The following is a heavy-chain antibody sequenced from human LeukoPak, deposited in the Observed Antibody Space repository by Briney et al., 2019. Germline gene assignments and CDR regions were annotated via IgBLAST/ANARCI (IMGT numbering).Heavy chain of an antibody. CDR3: ARDASGGGYYDSSGYSDY. V-gene: IGHV3-30-3*01. J-gene: IGHJ4*02. Sequence: PGGSLRLSCAASGFTFSSYAMHWVRQAPGKGLEWVAVISYDGSNKYYADSVKGRFTISRDNSKNTLYLQMNSLRAEDTAVYYCARDASGGGYYDSSGYSDYWGQGTLVTVSS. CDR2: ISYDGSNK. CDR1: GFTFSSYA. D-gene: IGHD3-22*01.